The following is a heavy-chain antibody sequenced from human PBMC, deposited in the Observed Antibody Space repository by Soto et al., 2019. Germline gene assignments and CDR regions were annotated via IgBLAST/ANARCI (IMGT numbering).Heavy chain of an antibody. Sequence: QVQPEQSGAEVKKPGSSVKVSCQPSGGTLNGFGFTWVRQAPGHGLECMGGTIPMFGTARYAQKFQCRLTITADESTGTTYMEVNNLRSDDTAMYYCAGVSVVVPARPSEGFDPWGQGTPVIVSS. V-gene: IGHV1-69*12. D-gene: IGHD2-15*01. CDR2: TIPMFGTA. CDR3: AGVSVVVPARPSEGFDP. J-gene: IGHJ5*02. CDR1: GGTLNGFG.